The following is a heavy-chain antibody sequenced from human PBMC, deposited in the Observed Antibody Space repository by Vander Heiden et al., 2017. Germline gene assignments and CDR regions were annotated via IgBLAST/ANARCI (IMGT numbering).Heavy chain of an antibody. CDR3: ATGVLGSGSYYSYYYYYYGMDV. D-gene: IGHD3-10*01. Sequence: QVQLVQSGAEVKKPGASVKVSCTVSGYTLTELSIHWVGQAPGKGLEWMGGVDPEDGETIYAQKFQGRVTMTEDTSTDTAYMELSSLRSEDTAVYYCATGVLGSGSYYSYYYYYYGMDVWGQGTTVTVSS. V-gene: IGHV1-24*01. J-gene: IGHJ6*02. CDR2: VDPEDGET. CDR1: GYTLTELS.